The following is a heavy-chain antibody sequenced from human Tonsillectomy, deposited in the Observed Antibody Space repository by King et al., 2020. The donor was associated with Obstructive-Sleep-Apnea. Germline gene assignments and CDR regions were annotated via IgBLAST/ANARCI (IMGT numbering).Heavy chain of an antibody. CDR1: GFTFDDYA. CDR2: VSWSGGRK. CDR3: VKGRCGVTDQGYFDY. V-gene: IGHV3-9*01. J-gene: IGHJ4*02. D-gene: IGHD2-21*02. Sequence: VQLVESGGGLVQPGRSLRLSCAASGFTFDDYAMQWVRQAPGKGLEWVSGVSWSGGRKTYADSVKGRFTISRDNAKNTLYLQMNSLRPEDTAVYYCVKGRCGVTDQGYFDYWGQGTLVTVSS.